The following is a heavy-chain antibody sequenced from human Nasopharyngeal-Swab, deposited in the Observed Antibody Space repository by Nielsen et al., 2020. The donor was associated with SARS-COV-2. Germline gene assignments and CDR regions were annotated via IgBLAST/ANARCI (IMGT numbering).Heavy chain of an antibody. J-gene: IGHJ4*02. CDR3: AGGTGWVFNC. Sequence: PGGSLRLSCAASGFTFSTYWMNWVRQTPGKGLEWVANIKQDGSDKRYVDSVKGRFTISRDNAKNSLYLQMNSLRAEDTAVYYCAGGTGWVFNCWGQGTLVTVSS. D-gene: IGHD2-8*02. CDR1: GFTFSTYW. V-gene: IGHV3-7*01. CDR2: IKQDGSDK.